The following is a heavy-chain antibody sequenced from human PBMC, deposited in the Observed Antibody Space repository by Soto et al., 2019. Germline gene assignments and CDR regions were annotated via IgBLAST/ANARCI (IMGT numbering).Heavy chain of an antibody. CDR3: ATYRGSSGWFVY. Sequence: EVQLVESGGGLVQPGGSLRLSCAGSGFTFSSYWMHWVRQAPGKGLVWVSRINTDGSGTSYADSVKGRFTISRDNAKNTLYLQMNSLSVEDTAVYYCATYRGSSGWFVYWGQGTLVTVSS. V-gene: IGHV3-74*01. D-gene: IGHD6-19*01. CDR2: INTDGSGT. CDR1: GFTFSSYW. J-gene: IGHJ4*02.